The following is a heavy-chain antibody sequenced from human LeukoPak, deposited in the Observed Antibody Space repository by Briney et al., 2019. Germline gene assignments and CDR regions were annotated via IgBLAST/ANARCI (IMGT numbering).Heavy chain of an antibody. CDR1: TVSGSSGNF. CDR2: VHKSGRT. J-gene: IGHJ4*02. D-gene: IGHD1-26*01. V-gene: IGHV4-4*02. CDR3: ARELLGAPTPGAY. Sequence: PSETLSLTCALSTVSGSSGNFWSWVRQPPGEGLGWIGEVHKSGRTNYNPSLKTRVTISIDASKNQLSLEVTSVTAADTAVYYCARELLGAPTPGAYWGQGTRVAVSS.